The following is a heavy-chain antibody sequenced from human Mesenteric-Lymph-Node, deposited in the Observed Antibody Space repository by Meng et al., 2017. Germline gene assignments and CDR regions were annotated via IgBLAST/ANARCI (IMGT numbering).Heavy chain of an antibody. CDR2: ISPTGGSL. V-gene: IGHV3-11*04. J-gene: IGHJ4*02. CDR1: GFTLSDYY. Sequence: QGRLGVSGGGLVEPGRSLRLSWAASGFTLSDYYMTWIRQPPGQGLEWIVSISPTGGSLYYADSVKGRFSISRDNAKNTLYLQMNSLRAEDTAVYYCTRASIAVADKGDYWGQGTLVTVSS. D-gene: IGHD6-19*01. CDR3: TRASIAVADKGDY.